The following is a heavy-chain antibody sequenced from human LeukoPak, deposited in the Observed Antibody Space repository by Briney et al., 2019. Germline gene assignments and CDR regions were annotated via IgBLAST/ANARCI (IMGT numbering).Heavy chain of an antibody. D-gene: IGHD1-26*01. CDR1: GFTFSSYG. CDR3: AKKYSTGLDP. CDR2: INGSGGST. V-gene: IGHV3-23*01. J-gene: IGHJ5*02. Sequence: GGTLRLSCAASGFTFSSYGMSWVRQAPGKGLEWVSDINGSGGSTYYADSVKGRFTISRDNSKNTLYLQMNSLRAEDTAVYYCAKKYSTGLDPWGQGTLVTVSS.